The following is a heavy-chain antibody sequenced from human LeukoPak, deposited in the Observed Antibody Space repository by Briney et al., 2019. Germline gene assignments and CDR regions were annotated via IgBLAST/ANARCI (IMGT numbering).Heavy chain of an antibody. CDR1: GFTFSSYG. J-gene: IGHJ5*02. CDR3: ARGRPAAMSPWFDP. D-gene: IGHD2-2*01. V-gene: IGHV3-23*01. Sequence: GGSLRLSCAASGFTFSSYGMSWVRQAPGKGLEWVSGISGSGGSTYYADSVKGRLTISRDNSKNTLYLQMNSLRAEDTAVYYCARGRPAAMSPWFDPWGQGTLVTVSS. CDR2: ISGSGGST.